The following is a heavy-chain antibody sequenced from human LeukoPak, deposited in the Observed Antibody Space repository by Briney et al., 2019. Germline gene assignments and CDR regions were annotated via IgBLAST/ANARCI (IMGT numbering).Heavy chain of an antibody. D-gene: IGHD2-2*02. V-gene: IGHV4-4*07. J-gene: IGHJ5*02. CDR2: IYTSGST. CDR1: GGSTSSYY. CDR3: ARDRCSSTSRHRNWFDP. Sequence: PSETLSLTCTVSGGSTSSYYWSWIRQPAGKGLEWIGRIYTSGSTNYNPSLKSRVTMSVDTSKNQFSLKLSSVTAADTAVYYCARDRCSSTSRHRNWFDPWGQGTLVTVSS.